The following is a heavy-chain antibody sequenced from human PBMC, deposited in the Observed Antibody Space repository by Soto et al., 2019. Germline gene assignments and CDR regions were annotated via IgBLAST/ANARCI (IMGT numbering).Heavy chain of an antibody. CDR1: GFTFSSYA. Sequence: QVQLVESGGGVVQPGRSLRLSCVASGFTFSSYAMHWVRQAPGKGLEWVAVISYDGSNKYYADSVKGRFTISRDNSKNTLYLQMNSLRAEDTAVYYCARGGAYYDYIWGSYRQVQFDYWGQGTLVTVSS. CDR3: ARGGAYYDYIWGSYRQVQFDY. J-gene: IGHJ4*02. V-gene: IGHV3-30-3*01. CDR2: ISYDGSNK. D-gene: IGHD3-16*02.